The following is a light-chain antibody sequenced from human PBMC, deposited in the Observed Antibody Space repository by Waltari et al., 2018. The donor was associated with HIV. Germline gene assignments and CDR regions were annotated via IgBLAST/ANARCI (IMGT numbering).Light chain of an antibody. V-gene: IGKV1-5*03. CDR3: QEYNNYSGT. CDR2: QAS. CDR1: QSVIVW. J-gene: IGKJ2*02. Sequence: DIRMTQSPSTLSASVGDRVTITCRASQSVIVWLAWYQQKPGKAPKLLIYQASNLESGVPSRFSGSGSGTEFTLTISSLQPDDSATYYCQEYNNYSGTFGQGTKLEIK.